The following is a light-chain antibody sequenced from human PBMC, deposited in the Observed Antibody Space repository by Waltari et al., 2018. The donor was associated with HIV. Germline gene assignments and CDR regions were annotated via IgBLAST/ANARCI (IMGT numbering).Light chain of an antibody. CDR2: GAS. V-gene: IGKV3-20*01. Sequence: EIVLTQSPGTLSLSPGERATLSCRASQSVRSASLAWYQQKPGQAPRLLIYGASSRAPGIPDRFRGSGAVTDCIRTISRLEPEDCAVYYCQQYAASPLTFGGGTKVEIK. CDR1: QSVRSAS. J-gene: IGKJ4*01. CDR3: QQYAASPLT.